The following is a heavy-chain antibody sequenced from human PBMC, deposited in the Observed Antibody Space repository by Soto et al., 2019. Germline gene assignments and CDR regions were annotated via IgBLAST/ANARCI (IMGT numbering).Heavy chain of an antibody. CDR3: TTYLSGSDYFDY. D-gene: IGHD1-26*01. CDR2: IKSKADGGTT. CDR1: VFSCSNAW. J-gene: IGHJ4*02. V-gene: IGHV3-15*01. Sequence: GSLRLSGAASVFSCSNAWMSWVRQAPEKGLEWVGRIKSKADGGTTDYAAPVKGRFTISRDDSKNTLYLQMNTLKTEDTAVYYCTTYLSGSDYFDYWGQGTLVTVSS.